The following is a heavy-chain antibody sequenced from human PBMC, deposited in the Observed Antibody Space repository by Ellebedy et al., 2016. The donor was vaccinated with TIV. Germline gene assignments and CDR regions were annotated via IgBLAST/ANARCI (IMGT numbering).Heavy chain of an antibody. Sequence: ASVKVSCXASGYTFTSYGISWVRQAPGQGLEWMGWISAYNGNTNYAQKLQGRVTMTTDTSTSTAYMELRSLRSDDTAVYYCARDWADIVVVPAVIPYFDYWGQGTLVTVSS. CDR2: ISAYNGNT. J-gene: IGHJ4*02. CDR3: ARDWADIVVVPAVIPYFDY. V-gene: IGHV1-18*01. D-gene: IGHD2-2*01. CDR1: GYTFTSYG.